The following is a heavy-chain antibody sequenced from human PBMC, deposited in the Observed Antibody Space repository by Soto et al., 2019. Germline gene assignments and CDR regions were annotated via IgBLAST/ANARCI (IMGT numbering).Heavy chain of an antibody. CDR3: ARCGYSCRKNYYYYYMDV. Sequence: GASVKVSCKASGYTFTSYDINWVRQATGQGIEWMGWMNPNSGNTGYAQKFQGRVTMTRNTSISTAYMELSSLRSEDTAVYYCARCGYSCRKNYYYYYMDVWGKGTTVTVSS. V-gene: IGHV1-8*01. CDR2: MNPNSGNT. D-gene: IGHD2-2*01. J-gene: IGHJ6*03. CDR1: GYTFTSYD.